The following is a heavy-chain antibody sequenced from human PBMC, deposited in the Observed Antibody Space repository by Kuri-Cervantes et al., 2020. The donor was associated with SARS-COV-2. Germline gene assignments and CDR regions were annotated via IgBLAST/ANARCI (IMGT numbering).Heavy chain of an antibody. D-gene: IGHD2-8*01. J-gene: IGHJ6*02. V-gene: IGHV3-30*03. CDR3: ARNYLLYGGYYYGMDV. CDR2: ISYDGSNK. CDR1: RFTFSSYG. Sequence: GESLKISCAASRFTFSSYGMHWVRQAPGKGLEWVAVISYDGSNKYYADSVKGRFTISRDNAKNTLYLQMNGLRAEDTAVYYCARNYLLYGGYYYGMDVWGQGTTVTVSS.